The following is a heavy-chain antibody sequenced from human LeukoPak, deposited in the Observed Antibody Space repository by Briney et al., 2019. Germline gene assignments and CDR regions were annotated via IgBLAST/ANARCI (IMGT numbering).Heavy chain of an antibody. CDR1: GGSISSSSYY. CDR3: AGRYGSGSYYNHDY. D-gene: IGHD3-10*01. V-gene: IGHV4-39*07. J-gene: IGHJ4*02. CDR2: INHSGST. Sequence: SETLSLTCTVSGGSISSSSYYWGWIRQPPGKGLEWIGEINHSGSTNYNPSLKSRVTISVDTSKNQFSLKLSSVTAADTAVYYCAGRYGSGSYYNHDYWGQGTLVTVSS.